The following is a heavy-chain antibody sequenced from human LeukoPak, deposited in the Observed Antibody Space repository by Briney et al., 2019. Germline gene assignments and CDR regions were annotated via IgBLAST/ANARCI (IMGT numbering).Heavy chain of an antibody. D-gene: IGHD3-16*01. Sequence: ASVKVSCKASGYTFTSYYMHWVRQAPGQGLEWMGVISLSGGSTSYAQKFQGRVTMTRDTSTSTVYMELSSLRSEDTAMYYCARDPGGGPDYFDYWGQGTLVTVSS. V-gene: IGHV1-46*01. CDR1: GYTFTSYY. CDR3: ARDPGGGPDYFDY. CDR2: ISLSGGST. J-gene: IGHJ4*02.